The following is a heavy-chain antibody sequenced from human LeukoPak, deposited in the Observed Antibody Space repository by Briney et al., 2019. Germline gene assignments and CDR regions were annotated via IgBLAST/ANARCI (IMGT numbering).Heavy chain of an antibody. J-gene: IGHJ3*02. CDR3: ARDRPYGSGVLDAFDI. CDR1: GGSISSGDYY. CDR2: IYYSGST. V-gene: IGHV4-30-4*01. D-gene: IGHD3-10*01. Sequence: SQTLSLTCTVSGGSISSGDYYWSWIRQPTGKGLEWIGYIYYSGSTYYNPSLKSRVTISVDTSKNQFSLKLSSVTVADTAVYYCARDRPYGSGVLDAFDIWGQGTMVTVSS.